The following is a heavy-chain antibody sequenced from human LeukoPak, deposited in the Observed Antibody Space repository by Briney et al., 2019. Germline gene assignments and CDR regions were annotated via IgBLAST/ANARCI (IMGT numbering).Heavy chain of an antibody. V-gene: IGHV3-23*01. J-gene: IGHJ4*02. CDR3: AKYCSSTSCHPRILDY. CDR2: ISGSGGST. CDR1: LFTFSNYG. Sequence: VGSLRLSSAASLFTFSNYGMSWVRQAPGKGLEWVSAISGSGGSTYYADSVKGRFTISRDNSKNTLYLQMNSLRAEDTAVYYCAKYCSSTSCHPRILDYWGQGTLVTVSS. D-gene: IGHD2-2*01.